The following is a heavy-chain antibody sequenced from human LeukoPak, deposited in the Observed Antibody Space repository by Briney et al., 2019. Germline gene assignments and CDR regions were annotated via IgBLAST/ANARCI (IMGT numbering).Heavy chain of an antibody. D-gene: IGHD2-2*01. CDR3: ARDTPYLYCSSTSCYGESDYMDV. V-gene: IGHV3-48*04. J-gene: IGHJ6*03. CDR2: ISSGSSAI. CDR1: GFTFSTYN. Sequence: QPGGSLRLSCAASGFTFSTYNMNWVRQAPGKGLEWVSHISSGSSAIYYTDSVKGRFTISRDNAKNTLYLQMNSLRAEDTAVYYCARDTPYLYCSSTSCYGESDYMDVWGKGTTVTVSS.